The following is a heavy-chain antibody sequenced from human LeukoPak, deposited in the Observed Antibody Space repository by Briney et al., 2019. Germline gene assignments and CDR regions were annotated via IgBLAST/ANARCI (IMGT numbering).Heavy chain of an antibody. CDR1: VVAFSSNR. CDR2: INSGGSGT. V-gene: IGHV3-74*01. Sequence: PGVSLRLSWAASVVAFSSNRMHWVRETPWKGLVWVSRINSGGSGTSCADSVEGRFTISRDNAKNTLYLQMNSLKGEDTAVYYCATSLGPLTEYWGQGTLVTVSS. D-gene: IGHD7-27*01. CDR3: ATSLGPLTEY. J-gene: IGHJ4*02.